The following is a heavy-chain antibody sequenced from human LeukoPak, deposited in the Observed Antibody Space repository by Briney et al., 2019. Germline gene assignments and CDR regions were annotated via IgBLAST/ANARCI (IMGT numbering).Heavy chain of an antibody. CDR1: VYSLSEVS. D-gene: IGHD6-13*01. J-gene: IGHJ4*02. CDR3: ATDIQQLVLFAY. V-gene: IGHV1-24*01. CDR2: FDPEDDEP. Sequence: ASVKVSCKVSVYSLSEVSMHWVRQAPGQGLEWMGSFDPEDDEPIYAQRFQGRVTMTEDTSTNTAYMEVNSLRSEDTAVYYCATDIQQLVLFAYWGQGTLVPVSS.